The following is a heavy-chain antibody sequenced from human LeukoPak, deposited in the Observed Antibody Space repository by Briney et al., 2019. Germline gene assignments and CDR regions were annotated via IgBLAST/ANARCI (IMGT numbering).Heavy chain of an antibody. V-gene: IGHV3-11*04. CDR2: ITSNGKSV. D-gene: IGHD3-10*01. CDR1: GFTFSDYY. Sequence: GGSLRLSCAASGFTFSDYYMGWIRQAPGKGLEWISYITSNGKSVYYAASVKGRFTISRDNAKNSLYLQVNSLTAEDTAVYYCARAGVDTSGSYYQGFDYWGQGALVTVSS. J-gene: IGHJ4*02. CDR3: ARAGVDTSGSYYQGFDY.